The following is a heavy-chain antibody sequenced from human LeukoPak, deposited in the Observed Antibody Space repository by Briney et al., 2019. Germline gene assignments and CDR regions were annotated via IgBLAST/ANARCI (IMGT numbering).Heavy chain of an antibody. CDR2: INPSGGST. Sequence: GASANVSCKASGYTFTSYYMHWVRQAPGQGLEWMGIINPSGGSTSYAQKFQGRVTMTRDTSTSTVYMELSSLRSEDTAVYYCARGLVIQLWSENTNWFDPWGQGTLVTVSS. V-gene: IGHV1-46*01. CDR1: GYTFTSYY. D-gene: IGHD5-18*01. J-gene: IGHJ5*02. CDR3: ARGLVIQLWSENTNWFDP.